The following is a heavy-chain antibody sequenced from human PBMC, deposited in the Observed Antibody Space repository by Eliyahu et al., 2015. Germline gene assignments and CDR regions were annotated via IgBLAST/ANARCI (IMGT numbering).Heavy chain of an antibody. CDR1: GFXFXNAW. J-gene: IGHJ3*02. V-gene: IGHV3-15*01. CDR3: TTGTIVVVVAATPSDAFDI. D-gene: IGHD2-15*01. CDR2: IKSKTDGGTT. Sequence: EVQLVESGGGLVKPGGSLXLSCAASGFXFXNAWXXWXRQXPGKGLXWVGRIKSKTDGGTTDYAAPVKGRFTISRDDSKNTLYLQMNSLKTEDTAVYYCTTGTIVVVVAATPSDAFDIWGQGTMVTVSS.